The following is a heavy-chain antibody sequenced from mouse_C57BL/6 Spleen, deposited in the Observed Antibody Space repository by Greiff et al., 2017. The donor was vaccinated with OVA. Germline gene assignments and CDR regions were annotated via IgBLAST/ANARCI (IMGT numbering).Heavy chain of an antibody. Sequence: QVQLQQSGPGLVAPSQSLSITCTVSGFSLTSYGVHWVRQPPGKGLEWLVVIWSDGSTTYNSALKSRLSISKDNSKSQVFLKMNSLQTDDTAMYYCARHNDYAFYAMDYWGQGTSVTVSS. CDR3: ARHNDYAFYAMDY. J-gene: IGHJ4*01. CDR2: IWSDGST. D-gene: IGHD2-4*01. CDR1: GFSLTSYG. V-gene: IGHV2-6-1*01.